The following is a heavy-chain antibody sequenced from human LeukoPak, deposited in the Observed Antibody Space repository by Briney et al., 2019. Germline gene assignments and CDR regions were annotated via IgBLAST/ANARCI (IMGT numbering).Heavy chain of an antibody. Sequence: PGGSLRLSCAASGFTFSSYSMYWVRQAPGKGLEWVSVIYSGGSTYYADSVKGRFTISRDNSKNTLYLQMNSLRAEDTAVYYCAREWVGNSKDGMDVWGQGTTVTVSS. D-gene: IGHD2/OR15-2a*01. V-gene: IGHV3-66*01. J-gene: IGHJ6*02. CDR1: GFTFSSYS. CDR2: IYSGGST. CDR3: AREWVGNSKDGMDV.